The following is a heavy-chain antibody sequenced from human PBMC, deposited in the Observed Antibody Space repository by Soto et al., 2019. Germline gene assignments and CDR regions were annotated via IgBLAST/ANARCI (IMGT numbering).Heavy chain of an antibody. CDR1: GFTFSNYA. CDR2: IKQDGSEK. V-gene: IGHV3-7*01. Sequence: GGSLRLSCAASGFTFSNYAMSWVRQAPGRGLEWVANIKQDGSEKYYVDSVKGRFTISRDNAKNSLYLQMNSLRAEDTAVYYCARDLDYYDSSGLAPFDYWGQGTLVTVSS. CDR3: ARDLDYYDSSGLAPFDY. J-gene: IGHJ4*02. D-gene: IGHD3-22*01.